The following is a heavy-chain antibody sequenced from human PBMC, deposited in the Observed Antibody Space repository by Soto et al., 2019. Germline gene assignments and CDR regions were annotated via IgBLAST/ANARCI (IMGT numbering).Heavy chain of an antibody. CDR1: GFTFSSYG. J-gene: IGHJ4*02. CDR3: ARGPPDYYRSGSYADPPFH. Sequence: GGSLRLSCAASGFTFSSYGMHWVRQAPGKGLEWVAVIWYDGSNMYYADSVKGRFTISRDNTKNTLFLQMNSLRVEDTAVYYCARGPPDYYRSGSYADPPFHWGPGPLVTLFS. V-gene: IGHV3-33*01. CDR2: IWYDGSNM. D-gene: IGHD3-10*01.